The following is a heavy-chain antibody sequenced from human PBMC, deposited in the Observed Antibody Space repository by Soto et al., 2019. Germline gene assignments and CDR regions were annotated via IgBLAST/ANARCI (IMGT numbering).Heavy chain of an antibody. V-gene: IGHV3-30*18. J-gene: IGHJ3*02. CDR2: ISYDGSNK. CDR1: GFTFSSYG. CDR3: AKVIRGPDAFGI. D-gene: IGHD3-10*01. Sequence: QVQLVESGGGVVQPGRSLRLSCAASGFTFSSYGMHWVRQAPGKGLEWVAVISYDGSNKYYADSVKGRFTISRDNSKNTLYLQMNSLRAEDTAVYYCAKVIRGPDAFGIWGQGTMVTVSS.